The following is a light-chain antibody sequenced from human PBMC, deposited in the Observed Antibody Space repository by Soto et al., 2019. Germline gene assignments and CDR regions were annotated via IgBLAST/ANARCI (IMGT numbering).Light chain of an antibody. V-gene: IGKV3-11*01. CDR2: DAS. CDR3: QQRSNWPS. J-gene: IGKJ3*01. CDR1: QSVSSY. Sequence: EIVLTQSPATLSLSPEERATLSCRASQSVSSYLAWYQQKPGQAPRLLIYDASNRATGIPARFSGSGSGTDFTLTISSLESEDFAVYYCQQRSNWPSFGPGTKVDIK.